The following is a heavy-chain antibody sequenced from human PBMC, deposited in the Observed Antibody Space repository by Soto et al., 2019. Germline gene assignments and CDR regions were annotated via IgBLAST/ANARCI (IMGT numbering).Heavy chain of an antibody. Sequence: QVQLQESGPGLVKPSETLSLTCTVFGASVSSGTYYWSWIRQAPGKGLEWVGHIYYTGSTNYNPSLNNPVTISVDTSKNHFSLQLTSVTAADTAVYYCVRGAGFSYASTGFDIWGQGTLVTVSS. D-gene: IGHD5-18*01. J-gene: IGHJ4*02. CDR2: IYYTGST. CDR1: GASVSSGTYY. CDR3: VRGAGFSYASTGFDI. V-gene: IGHV4-61*03.